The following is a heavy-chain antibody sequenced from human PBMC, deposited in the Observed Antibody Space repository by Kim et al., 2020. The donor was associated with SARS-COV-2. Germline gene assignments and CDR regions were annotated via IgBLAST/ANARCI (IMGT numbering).Heavy chain of an antibody. CDR3: ATERAAVGGVDYGMDV. D-gene: IGHD6-13*01. V-gene: IGHV3-11*03. J-gene: IGHJ6*02. Sequence: SVKGRFTISRDNAKNSLYLEMISLRVEDTAVYYCATERAAVGGVDYGMDVWGQGTTVTVSS.